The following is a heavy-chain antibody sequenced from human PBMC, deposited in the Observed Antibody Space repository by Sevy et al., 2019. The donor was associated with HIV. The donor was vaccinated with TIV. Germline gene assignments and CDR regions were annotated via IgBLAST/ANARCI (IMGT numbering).Heavy chain of an antibody. CDR1: GFTISSYW. CDR2: ISGSGGSGDKT. D-gene: IGHD3-22*01. CDR3: ARKYDSSGYFDY. Sequence: GGSLRLSCAASGFTISSYWMLWVRQAQGKGLEWVSGISGSGGSGDKTNYADSVKGRFTISRDDSKNSLYLQLNSLRAEDTAIYYCARKYDSSGYFDYWGQGTLVTVSS. J-gene: IGHJ4*02. V-gene: IGHV3-23*01.